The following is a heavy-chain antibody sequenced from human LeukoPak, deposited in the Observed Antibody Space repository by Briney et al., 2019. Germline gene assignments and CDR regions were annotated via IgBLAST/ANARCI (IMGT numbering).Heavy chain of an antibody. D-gene: IGHD2-2*01. CDR2: IIPIFGTA. CDR3: ARGSVARDIVVVPAAIVYYYGMDV. CDR1: GGTFSSYA. Sequence: SVKVSCKASGGTFSSYAISWVRQAPGQGLEWMGGIIPIFGTANYAQKFQGRVTITADESTSTAYMELSSLRSEDTAVYYCARGSVARDIVVVPAAIVYYYGMDVWGQGTTVTVSS. V-gene: IGHV1-69*13. J-gene: IGHJ6*02.